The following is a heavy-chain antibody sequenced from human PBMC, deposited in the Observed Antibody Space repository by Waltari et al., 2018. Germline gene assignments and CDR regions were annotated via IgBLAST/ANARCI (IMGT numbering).Heavy chain of an antibody. CDR1: GGSFSGYY. CDR3: ARDRNTMVRGVLGPYYYYYGMDV. V-gene: IGHV4-34*01. D-gene: IGHD3-10*01. Sequence: QVQLQQWGAGLLKPSETLSLTCAVYGGSFSGYYWSWIRQPPGKGLEWLGEITHSGSTNDNPSLKSRVTISVDTAKNQFSLKLSSVTAADTAVYYCARDRNTMVRGVLGPYYYYYGMDVWGQGTTVTVSS. CDR2: ITHSGST. J-gene: IGHJ6*02.